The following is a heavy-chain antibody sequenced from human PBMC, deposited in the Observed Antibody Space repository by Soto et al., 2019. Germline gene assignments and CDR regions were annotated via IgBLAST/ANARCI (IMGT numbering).Heavy chain of an antibody. D-gene: IGHD3-9*01. Sequence: SVKVSCKASGGTFSSYAISWVRQAPGQGLEWMGGIIPIFGTANYAQKFQGRVTITADESTSTAYMELSSLRSEDTAVYYCAREGYDILTGYPYYFDYWGQGTLVTVSS. CDR2: IIPIFGTA. J-gene: IGHJ4*02. CDR3: AREGYDILTGYPYYFDY. CDR1: GGTFSSYA. V-gene: IGHV1-69*13.